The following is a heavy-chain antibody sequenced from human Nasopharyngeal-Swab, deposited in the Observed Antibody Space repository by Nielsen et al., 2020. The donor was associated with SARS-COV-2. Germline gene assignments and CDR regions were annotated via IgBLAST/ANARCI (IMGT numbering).Heavy chain of an antibody. CDR3: ARGYDSSGYLRPIDAFDI. Sequence: GESLKISCAASGFTFSSYDMHWVRQATGKGLDWVSAIGTAGDTYYPGSVKGRFTISRENAKNSLYLQVNSLRAGDTAVYYCARGYDSSGYLRPIDAFDIWGQGTMVTVSS. J-gene: IGHJ3*02. D-gene: IGHD3-22*01. CDR2: IGTAGDT. V-gene: IGHV3-13*01. CDR1: GFTFSSYD.